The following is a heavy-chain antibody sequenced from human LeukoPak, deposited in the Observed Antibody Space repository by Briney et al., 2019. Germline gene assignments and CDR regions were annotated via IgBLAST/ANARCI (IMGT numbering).Heavy chain of an antibody. J-gene: IGHJ3*02. CDR3: ARGRFLDAFDI. D-gene: IGHD3-3*01. Sequence: SETLSLTCTVSGGSISSSSYYWGWIRQPPGKGLEWIGSIYYSGNTYHNPSLKSRVIISVDTPKNQFSLKLSSVTAADTAVYYCARGRFLDAFDIWGQGTMVTVSS. CDR2: IYYSGNT. V-gene: IGHV4-39*01. CDR1: GGSISSSSYY.